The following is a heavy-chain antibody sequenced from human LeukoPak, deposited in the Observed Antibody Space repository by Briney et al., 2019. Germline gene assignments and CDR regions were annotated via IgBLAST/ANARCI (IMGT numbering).Heavy chain of an antibody. J-gene: IGHJ4*02. CDR2: IYSGGST. V-gene: IGHV3-53*01. CDR1: GFTFSSYT. CDR3: AREAVTRNYFDY. Sequence: GGSLRLSCAASGFTFSSYTMNWVRQAPGKGLEWVSVIYSGGSTYYADSVKGRFTISRDNSKNTLFLQMNSLRAEDTAVYYCAREAVTRNYFDYWGQGTLVTVSS. D-gene: IGHD4-17*01.